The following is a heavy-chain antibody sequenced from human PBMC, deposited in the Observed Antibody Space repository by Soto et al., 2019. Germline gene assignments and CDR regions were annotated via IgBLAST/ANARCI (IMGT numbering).Heavy chain of an antibody. CDR3: ARLQYTVVTALDI. V-gene: IGHV4-59*11. Sequence: SETLSLTCSFSCVSIGSHFWSWIRQAPGKGPELVGYIYHTVNTNYNPALKSRVTISMDTSENQLSLQLSSVTAADTAVYYCARLQYTVVTALDIWGQGTMVTVSS. CDR1: CVSIGSHF. D-gene: IGHD2-15*01. J-gene: IGHJ3*02. CDR2: IYHTVNT.